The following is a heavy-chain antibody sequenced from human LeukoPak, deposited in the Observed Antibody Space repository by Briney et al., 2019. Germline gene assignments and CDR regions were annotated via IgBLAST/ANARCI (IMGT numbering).Heavy chain of an antibody. V-gene: IGHV1-69*01. J-gene: IGHJ4*02. Sequence: SVKVSCKASGYTFTSYAISWVRQAPGQGLEWMGGIIPIFGTANYAQKFQGRVTITADESTSTAYMELSSLRSEDTAVYYCATNSGSYFSLDYWGQGTLVTVSS. CDR1: GYTFTSYA. CDR2: IIPIFGTA. CDR3: ATNSGSYFSLDY. D-gene: IGHD1-26*01.